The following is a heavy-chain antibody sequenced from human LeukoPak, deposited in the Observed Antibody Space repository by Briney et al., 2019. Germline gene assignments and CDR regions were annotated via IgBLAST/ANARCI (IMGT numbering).Heavy chain of an antibody. CDR1: GGSVSSYY. Sequence: PSETLSLTCTVSGGSVSSYYWSWIRQPPGKGLEWIGYIYYSGSTNYNPSLKSRAIISVDTSKNQFSLKLSSVTAADTAVYYCARGRWGPFDYWGQGTLVTVSS. V-gene: IGHV4-59*02. CDR3: ARGRWGPFDY. D-gene: IGHD7-27*01. J-gene: IGHJ4*02. CDR2: IYYSGST.